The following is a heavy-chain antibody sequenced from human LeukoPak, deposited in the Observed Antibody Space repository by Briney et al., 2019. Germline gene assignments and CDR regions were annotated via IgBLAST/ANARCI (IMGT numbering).Heavy chain of an antibody. CDR1: GFSFSRYW. V-gene: IGHV3-74*01. D-gene: IGHD1-26*01. CDR3: ARDLSGAWDF. CDR2: INEDGSVT. J-gene: IGHJ4*02. Sequence: GGSLRLSCADSGFSFSRYWMHWVRQVPGKGLVWVSRINEDGSVTNYADSVKGRFTISRDNAKRTLSLQMHSLRAGDTAMYYCARDLSGAWDFWGQGTLVTVSS.